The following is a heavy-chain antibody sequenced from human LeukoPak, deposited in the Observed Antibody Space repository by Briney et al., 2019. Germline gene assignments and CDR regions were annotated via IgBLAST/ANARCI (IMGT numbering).Heavy chain of an antibody. D-gene: IGHD3-3*02. Sequence: PGGSLRLSCAASGFIFSSYEMNWVRQAPGKGLEWVSYISSSGSTIYYADSVKGRFTISRDNAKNSLYLQMNGLRAEDTAVYYYARGIDPKGLDYWGQGTLVTVSS. V-gene: IGHV3-48*03. J-gene: IGHJ4*02. CDR1: GFIFSSYE. CDR3: ARGIDPKGLDY. CDR2: ISSSGSTI.